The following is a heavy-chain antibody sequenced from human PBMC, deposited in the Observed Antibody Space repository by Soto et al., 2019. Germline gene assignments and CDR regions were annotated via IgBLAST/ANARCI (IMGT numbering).Heavy chain of an antibody. Sequence: SQTLSLTCAISGDSVSSNSAAWNWIRQSPSRGLEWLGRTYYRSKWYNDYAVSVKSRITINPDTSKNQFSLQLNSVTPEDTAVYYCARVPDVGGSYAYYYYGMDVWGQGTTVNVSS. D-gene: IGHD1-26*01. CDR3: ARVPDVGGSYAYYYYGMDV. J-gene: IGHJ6*02. CDR1: GDSVSSNSAA. CDR2: TYYRSKWYN. V-gene: IGHV6-1*01.